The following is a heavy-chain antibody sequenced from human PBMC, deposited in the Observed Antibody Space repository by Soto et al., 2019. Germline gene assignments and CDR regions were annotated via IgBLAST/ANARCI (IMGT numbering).Heavy chain of an antibody. J-gene: IGHJ6*02. D-gene: IGHD2-15*01. V-gene: IGHV1-69*01. CDR1: GGTFSSYA. CDR2: IIPIFGIP. Sequence: QVQLVQSGAEVQKPGSSVKVSCKASGGTFSSYAISWVRQAPGQGLEWRGGIIPIFGIPHYAQKFQGRVTITADETTSTAYMELSSLRSEDTAVYYYARASYCSGGSCYSWLDDSYGMDVWGQGTTVTVSS. CDR3: ARASYCSGGSCYSWLDDSYGMDV.